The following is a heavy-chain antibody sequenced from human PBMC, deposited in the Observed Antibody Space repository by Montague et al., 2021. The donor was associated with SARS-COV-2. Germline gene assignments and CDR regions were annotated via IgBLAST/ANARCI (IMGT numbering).Heavy chain of an antibody. CDR1: GGSISTYP. J-gene: IGHJ4*02. CDR3: ARGSGHYYGPFDN. CDR2: IHSNGDT. V-gene: IGHV4-4*07. D-gene: IGHD3-10*01. Sequence: SETLSLTCTVSGGSISTYPWSWIRQPAGKALEWIGRIHSNGDTTYNPSLKSRVTMSVDTSKNQFSLKMTSVTAADTAMYYCARGSGHYYGPFDNWGQGNLVTVSS.